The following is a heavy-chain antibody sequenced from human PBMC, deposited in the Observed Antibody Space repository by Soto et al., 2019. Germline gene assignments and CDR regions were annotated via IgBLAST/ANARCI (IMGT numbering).Heavy chain of an antibody. D-gene: IGHD7-27*01. Sequence: QVQLVQSGAEVKKPGSSVKVSCKASGGTFSSYTISWVRQAPGQGLEWLGRIIPILGIANYAQKFQGRVTITADKSPSTAYMELSSLRSEDTALYYCARDCRAVGDFDELTGADYWGQGTLVTVSS. CDR1: GGTFSSYT. V-gene: IGHV1-69*08. CDR3: ARDCRAVGDFDELTGADY. J-gene: IGHJ4*02. CDR2: IIPILGIA.